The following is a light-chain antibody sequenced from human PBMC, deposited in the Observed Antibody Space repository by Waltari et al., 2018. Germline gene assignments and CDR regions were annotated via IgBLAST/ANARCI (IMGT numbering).Light chain of an antibody. CDR3: SSYTSISTSVI. CDR1: SSDIGGYAY. CDR2: DVS. V-gene: IGLV2-14*03. J-gene: IGLJ2*01. Sequence: HSALTQPASVSGSPRQSITISCTGTSSDIGGYAYVSWYQQHPGKAPKLMIYDVSKRPSGVSNRFSASKSGDTASLTISGLQTEDEADYYCSSYTSISTSVIFGGGTKVTVL.